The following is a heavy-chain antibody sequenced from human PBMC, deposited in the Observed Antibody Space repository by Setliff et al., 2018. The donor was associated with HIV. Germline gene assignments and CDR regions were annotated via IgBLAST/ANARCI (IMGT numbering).Heavy chain of an antibody. Sequence: SETLSLTCAVYGASFNNYYWSWICQPSGRGLEWIGEINHSGGTNYNPSLKSRVTISVDTSKNQFSLRLSSMPAADTAVYYCAGGVPIAMRGQGTLVTVSS. CDR2: INHSGGT. V-gene: IGHV4-34*01. CDR3: AGGVPIAM. J-gene: IGHJ4*02. D-gene: IGHD2-2*01. CDR1: GASFNNYY.